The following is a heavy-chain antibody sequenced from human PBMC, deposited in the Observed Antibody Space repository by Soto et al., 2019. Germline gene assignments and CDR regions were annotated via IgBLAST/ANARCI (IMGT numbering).Heavy chain of an antibody. D-gene: IGHD2-15*01. Sequence: PGESLKISCKGSGYSFTSYWIGWVRQMPGKGLEWMGIIYPGDSDTRYSPSFQGQVTTSADKSISTAYLQWSSLKASDTAMYYCARAPYCSGGSCYVDYYYGMDVWGQGTTVTVSS. CDR3: ARAPYCSGGSCYVDYYYGMDV. J-gene: IGHJ6*02. V-gene: IGHV5-51*01. CDR2: IYPGDSDT. CDR1: GYSFTSYW.